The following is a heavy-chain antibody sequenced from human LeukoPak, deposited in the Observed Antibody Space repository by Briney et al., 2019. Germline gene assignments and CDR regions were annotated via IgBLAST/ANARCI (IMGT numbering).Heavy chain of an antibody. V-gene: IGHV3-23*01. D-gene: IGHD5-12*01. J-gene: IGHJ4*02. Sequence: GGSLRLSCAASGFTFSSYAMSWVRQAPGKGLEWVSVISGSGGNTYYADSVKGRFTISRDNSKNTLYLQMNSLRAEDTAVYYCAKGNSGYDLDYWGQGTLVTVSS. CDR2: ISGSGGNT. CDR3: AKGNSGYDLDY. CDR1: GFTFSSYA.